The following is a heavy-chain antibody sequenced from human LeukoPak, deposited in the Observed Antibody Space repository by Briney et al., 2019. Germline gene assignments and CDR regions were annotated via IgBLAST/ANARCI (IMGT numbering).Heavy chain of an antibody. Sequence: KPSQTLSLTCTVSGGSISSGSYYWSWIRQPAGKGLVGIGRIYTSGGTNYNPSLKSRVNISVDTSKNQFSLKLSSVTAADTAVYYCARDKGILGVGYYFDYWSQGTLVTVSS. CDR2: IYTSGGT. CDR3: ARDKGILGVGYYFDY. J-gene: IGHJ4*02. D-gene: IGHD3-3*01. CDR1: GGSISSGSYY. V-gene: IGHV4-61*02.